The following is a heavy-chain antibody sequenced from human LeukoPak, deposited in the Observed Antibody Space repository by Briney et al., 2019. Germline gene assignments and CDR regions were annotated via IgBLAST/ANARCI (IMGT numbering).Heavy chain of an antibody. Sequence: ASVKVSCKASGYTFTNYCIHWVRQAPGQGLEWMGIINPSGGSTNYAQKFQGRVTMTTDTSTITVYMEVSSLRSEDTAVYYCARWRTTYLDYWGQGTLVTVSS. J-gene: IGHJ4*02. CDR2: INPSGGST. CDR3: ARWRTTYLDY. D-gene: IGHD1/OR15-1a*01. V-gene: IGHV1-46*01. CDR1: GYTFTNYC.